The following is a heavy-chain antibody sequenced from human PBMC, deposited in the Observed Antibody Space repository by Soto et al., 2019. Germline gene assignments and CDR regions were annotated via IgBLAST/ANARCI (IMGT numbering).Heavy chain of an antibody. D-gene: IGHD4-4*01. CDR3: ARHPDHYSNQNPFDY. J-gene: IGHJ4*02. CDR1: GGSISSSSYY. V-gene: IGHV4-39*01. CDR2: IYYSGST. Sequence: SETLSLTCTVSGGSISSSSYYCGWIRQPPGKGLEWIGSIYYSGSTYYNPSLKSRVTISVDTSKNQFSLKLSSVTAADTAVYYCARHPDHYSNQNPFDYWGQGTLVTVSS.